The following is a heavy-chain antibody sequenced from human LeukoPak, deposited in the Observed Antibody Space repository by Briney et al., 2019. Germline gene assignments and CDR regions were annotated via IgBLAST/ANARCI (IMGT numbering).Heavy chain of an antibody. Sequence: PGGSLRLSCAASGFTFSDYYMSWVRQAPGKGLEWVSVIYTGSLSYYTDSVKGRFTISRDKSNNTLYLQMNSLRDEDTAVYYCAREGGLTEGGFDYWGQGTLVTVS. CDR2: IYTGSLS. CDR3: AREGGLTEGGFDY. D-gene: IGHD1-14*01. V-gene: IGHV3-53*01. J-gene: IGHJ4*02. CDR1: GFTFSDYY.